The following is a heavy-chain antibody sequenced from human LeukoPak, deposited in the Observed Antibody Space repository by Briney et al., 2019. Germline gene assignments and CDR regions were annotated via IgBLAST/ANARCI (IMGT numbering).Heavy chain of an antibody. CDR1: GFSLSGYW. V-gene: IGHV3-74*01. D-gene: IGHD2-15*01. Sequence: GGSLRLSCVASGFSLSGYWMYWVRQAPGKGLMYISRNNGDGSTTNYANVVKGRFTMSRDNVKNTLYLQMNSLRVEDTAVYYCARDPRNVGLAPWGQGTLVTVSS. J-gene: IGHJ5*02. CDR3: ARDPRNVGLAP. CDR2: NNGDGSTT.